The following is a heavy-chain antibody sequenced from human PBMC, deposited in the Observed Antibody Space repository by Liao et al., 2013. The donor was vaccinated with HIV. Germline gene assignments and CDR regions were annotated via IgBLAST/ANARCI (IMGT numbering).Heavy chain of an antibody. J-gene: IGHJ4*02. CDR3: ARGLGSSIDY. Sequence: QVQLQQWGAGLLKPSETLSLTCTVSGGSISSYYWSWIRQPPGKGLEWIGYIYDTGSTNYNPSLKSRVTLSVDTSKNQFSLRLRSVTAADTAVYYCARGLGSSIDYWGQGTLVTVSS. D-gene: IGHD6-13*01. CDR2: IYDTGST. CDR1: GGSISSYY. V-gene: IGHV4-59*01.